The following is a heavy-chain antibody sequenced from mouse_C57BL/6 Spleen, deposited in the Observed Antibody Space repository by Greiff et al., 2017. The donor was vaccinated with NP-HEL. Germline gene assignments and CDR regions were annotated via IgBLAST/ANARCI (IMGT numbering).Heavy chain of an antibody. Sequence: QVQLQQPGAELVMPGASVKLSCKASGYTFTSYWVHWVKQRPGQGLEWIGEIDPSDSYTNYNQKFKGKSTLTVDKSSSTAYMQLSSLTSEDSAVYYCAELRTGFDVWGTGTTVTVSS. CDR2: IDPSDSYT. D-gene: IGHD2-4*01. CDR1: GYTFTSYW. V-gene: IGHV1-69*01. CDR3: AELRTGFDV. J-gene: IGHJ1*03.